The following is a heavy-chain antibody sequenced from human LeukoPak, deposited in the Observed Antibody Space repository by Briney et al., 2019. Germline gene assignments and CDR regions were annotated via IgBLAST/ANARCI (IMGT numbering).Heavy chain of an antibody. V-gene: IGHV4-30-4*01. D-gene: IGHD2-21*01. Sequence: SETLSLTCTVSGGSISSGDYSWSWIRQPPGKGLEWIGYIFYSGNTYYNSSLKSRVTISIDTSKNQFSLTLSSVTAADTAVYYCARHLGDSPGDWGQGTPVTVSS. CDR3: ARHLGDSPGD. CDR2: IFYSGNT. J-gene: IGHJ4*02. CDR1: GGSISSGDYS.